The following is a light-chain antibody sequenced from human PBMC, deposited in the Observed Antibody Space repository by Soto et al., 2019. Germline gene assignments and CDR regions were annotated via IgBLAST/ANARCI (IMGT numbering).Light chain of an antibody. CDR1: QSLLHSNGYNY. V-gene: IGKV2-28*01. CDR3: MQALQAPLT. J-gene: IGKJ1*01. Sequence: DIEMTQSPLSLPVTPGEPASISCRSSQSLLHSNGYNYLDWYVQKPGQSPQLLIYLGSNRASGVPDRFSGSGSGTDFTLKISRVEAEDVGLYYCMQALQAPLTFGQGTEVEIK. CDR2: LGS.